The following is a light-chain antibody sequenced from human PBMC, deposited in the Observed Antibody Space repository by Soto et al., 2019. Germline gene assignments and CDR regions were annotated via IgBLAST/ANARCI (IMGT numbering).Light chain of an antibody. CDR3: SSYTTTSTQV. CDR2: DVS. J-gene: IGLJ2*01. V-gene: IGLV2-14*01. CDR1: SSDVGCYNF. Sequence: QSALTQPASVSESPGQSVTISCTGTSSDVGCYNFVSWYQQHPGKAPKLIIYDVSNRPPGVSDRFSASKSGNTASLSISGLQAEDEADYYCSSYTTTSTQVFGGGTKLTVL.